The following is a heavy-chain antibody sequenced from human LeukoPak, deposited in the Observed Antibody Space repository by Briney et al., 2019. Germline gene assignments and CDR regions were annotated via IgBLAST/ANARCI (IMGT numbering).Heavy chain of an antibody. CDR1: GFTFTSYY. D-gene: IGHD4-11*01. Sequence: PGGTLRLSCAASGFTFTSYYMNWVRQAPGKGLEWVAVISYAGDNKYYTDSVKGRFTISRDNSKSTLYLQMNSLRTEDSAVYYCVTSAWVDSIDYWGQGTLVTVSS. J-gene: IGHJ4*02. V-gene: IGHV3-30*03. CDR3: VTSAWVDSIDY. CDR2: ISYAGDNK.